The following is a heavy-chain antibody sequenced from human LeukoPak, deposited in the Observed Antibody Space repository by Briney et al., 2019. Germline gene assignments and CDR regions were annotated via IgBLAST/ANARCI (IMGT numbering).Heavy chain of an antibody. CDR2: INPNSGGT. CDR1: GYTFTGYY. Sequence: ASVKVSCKASGYTFTGYYMHWVRQAPGQGLEWMGRINPNSGGTNYAQKFQGRVTMTRDTSISTAYRELSRLRSDDTAVYYCARVSGWYNWFDPWGQGTLVTVSS. J-gene: IGHJ5*02. D-gene: IGHD6-19*01. CDR3: ARVSGWYNWFDP. V-gene: IGHV1-2*06.